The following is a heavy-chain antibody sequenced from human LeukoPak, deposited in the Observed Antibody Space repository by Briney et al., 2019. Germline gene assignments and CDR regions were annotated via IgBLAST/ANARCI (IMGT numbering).Heavy chain of an antibody. Sequence: SETLSLTCAVYGGSFSGYYWSWIRQPPGKGLEWIGEINHSGSTNYNPSLKSRVTISVDTSKNQFSLKLSSVTAADTAVYYCARGMVATALGYWGQGTLVTVFS. CDR1: GGSFSGYY. CDR3: ARGMVATALGY. D-gene: IGHD5-12*01. V-gene: IGHV4-34*01. J-gene: IGHJ4*02. CDR2: INHSGST.